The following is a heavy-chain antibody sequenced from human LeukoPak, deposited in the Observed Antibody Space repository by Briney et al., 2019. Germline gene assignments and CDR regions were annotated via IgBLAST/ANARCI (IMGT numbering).Heavy chain of an antibody. J-gene: IGHJ4*02. Sequence: PSETLSLTCAVSGASVSSSAYFWSWIRQPPGKGLEWIGFIYYTGNTNYNPSLESRVTISVDTSKNQFSLKLRSVTAADTAVYYCARDRNYDISAYTIDYWGQGTLVTVSS. V-gene: IGHV4-61*08. CDR3: ARDRNYDISAYTIDY. CDR1: GASVSSSAYF. D-gene: IGHD3-22*01. CDR2: IYYTGNT.